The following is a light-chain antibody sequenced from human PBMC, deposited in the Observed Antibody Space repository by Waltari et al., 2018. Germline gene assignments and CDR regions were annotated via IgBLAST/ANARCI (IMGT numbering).Light chain of an antibody. J-gene: IGKJ2*01. CDR1: QSLVYSDGNTS. CDR2: KVS. V-gene: IGKV2-30*01. Sequence: DAVLTQSPLSLPVTLGQPASISCRSSQSLVYSDGNTSLNWFQQRPGQSTRRLIYKVSDRDSGVPDRFSGSGSGTDFTLKISRVEAEDVGVYYCMQGTHWPYTFGQGTKVEIK. CDR3: MQGTHWPYT.